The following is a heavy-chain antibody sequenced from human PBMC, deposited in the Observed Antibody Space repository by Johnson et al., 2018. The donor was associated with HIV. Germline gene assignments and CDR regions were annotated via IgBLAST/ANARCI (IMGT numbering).Heavy chain of an antibody. CDR2: ISWDGGNS. D-gene: IGHD3-10*01. J-gene: IGHJ3*01. CDR3: AKDSDTYYYGSGDAFDV. CDR1: GFNFDDYA. Sequence: VQLVESGGGVVQPGRSLRLSCAVSGFNFDDYAMHWVRQVPGKGLEWVSLISWDGGNSYYADSVQGRFTVSRDNSKNSLYLQMNNLRGEDTALYYCAKDSDTYYYGSGDAFDVWGQGTMVTVSS. V-gene: IGHV3-43D*03.